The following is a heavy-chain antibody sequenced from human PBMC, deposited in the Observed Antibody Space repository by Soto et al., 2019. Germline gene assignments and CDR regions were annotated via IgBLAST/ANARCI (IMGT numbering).Heavy chain of an antibody. CDR3: ARVAEGPVVVTAMMWFDP. CDR2: IIPIFGTA. J-gene: IGHJ5*02. V-gene: IGHV1-69*01. D-gene: IGHD2-21*02. CDR1: GGTFSSYA. Sequence: QVQLVQSGAEVKKPGSSVKVSCKASGGTFSSYAISWVRQAPGQGLEWLGGIIPIFGTANYAQKFQGRVTITADESTRTAYRELSSLRSEDTAVYYCARVAEGPVVVTAMMWFDPWGQGTLVTVSS.